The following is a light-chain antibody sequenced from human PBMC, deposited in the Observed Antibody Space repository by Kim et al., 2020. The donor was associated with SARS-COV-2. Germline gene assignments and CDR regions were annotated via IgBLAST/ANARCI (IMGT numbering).Light chain of an antibody. CDR2: AVS. V-gene: IGKV1-9*01. CDR3: QQFTKYYWS. CDR1: QGLVDS. Sequence: DIQLTQSPTFLSASVGDRVTITCRASQGLVDSLVWYQQKPGKAPKLLIYAVSTLYFGVPSRFSASGSGTEFTLTISGLQPDDFATYFCQQFTKYYWSLGQGTKVDIK. J-gene: IGKJ1*01.